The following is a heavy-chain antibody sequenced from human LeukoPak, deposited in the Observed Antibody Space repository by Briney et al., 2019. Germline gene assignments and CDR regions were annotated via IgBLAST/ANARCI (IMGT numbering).Heavy chain of an antibody. J-gene: IGHJ4*02. V-gene: IGHV3-7*01. CDR1: GFTFGSYW. CDR3: ARDSSGNDY. D-gene: IGHD6-19*01. Sequence: GGSLRLSCVACGFTFGSYWMSWVRQTPGKGLEWVANIKEDGSEKYYVDSVKGRFTISRDNAKNSLHLEMSNLRAEDTAVYYCARDSSGNDYWGQGTLVTVSS. CDR2: IKEDGSEK.